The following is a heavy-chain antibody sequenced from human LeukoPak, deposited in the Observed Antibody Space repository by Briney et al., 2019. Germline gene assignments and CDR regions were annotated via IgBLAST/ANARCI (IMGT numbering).Heavy chain of an antibody. CDR1: GYTFTSYG. J-gene: IGHJ4*02. Sequence: GASVKVSCKASGYTFTSYGISWVRQAPGQGLEWMGWISAYNGNTNYAQKLQGRVTMTTDTSTSTAYMELRSLRSDDTAVYYCARVINPVVPAALDYWGQGTLVTVSS. CDR3: ARVINPVVPAALDY. V-gene: IGHV1-18*01. D-gene: IGHD2-2*01. CDR2: ISAYNGNT.